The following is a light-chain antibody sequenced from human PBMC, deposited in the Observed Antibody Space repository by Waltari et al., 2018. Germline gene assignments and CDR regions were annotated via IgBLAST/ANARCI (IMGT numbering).Light chain of an antibody. CDR1: SSDIGSYNY. J-gene: IGLJ2*01. CDR3: SSYTRRTSVV. Sequence: QSALTQPASVSGSPGQSITISCTGPSSDIGSYNYVSWYQHHPGEAPKLIIYEVTNRPSGVSNRFSGSQSGNTASLTISGLRAEDEADYYCSSYTRRTSVVFGGGTKLTVL. V-gene: IGLV2-14*01. CDR2: EVT.